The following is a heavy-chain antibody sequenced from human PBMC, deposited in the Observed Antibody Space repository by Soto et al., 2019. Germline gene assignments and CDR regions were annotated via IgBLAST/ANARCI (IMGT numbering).Heavy chain of an antibody. J-gene: IGHJ6*02. CDR3: ARSLWNSRPPYYYYGMDV. CDR1: GFTFSSYG. V-gene: IGHV3-33*01. Sequence: HPGGSLRLSCAASGFTFSSYGMHWVRQAPGKGLEWVAVIWYDGSNKYYADSVKGRFTISRDNSKNTLYLQMNSLRAEDTAVYYCARSLWNSRPPYYYYGMDVWGQGTTVTVSS. D-gene: IGHD6-13*01. CDR2: IWYDGSNK.